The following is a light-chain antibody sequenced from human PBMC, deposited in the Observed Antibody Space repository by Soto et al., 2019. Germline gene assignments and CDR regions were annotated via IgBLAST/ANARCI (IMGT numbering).Light chain of an antibody. CDR3: SSYTGSNIRYV. V-gene: IGLV2-14*01. CDR2: EVS. Sequence: QSVLTQPASVSGSPGQSITISCTGTSNDVGGYNYVSWYQHHPGKAPKLMIYEVSDRPSGVSNCFSGSKSGNTASLTISGLQAEDEADYYCSSYTGSNIRYVFGTGTKVTVL. CDR1: SNDVGGYNY. J-gene: IGLJ1*01.